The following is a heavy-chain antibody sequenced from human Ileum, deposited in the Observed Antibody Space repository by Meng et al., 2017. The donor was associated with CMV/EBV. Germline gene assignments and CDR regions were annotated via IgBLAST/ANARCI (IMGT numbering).Heavy chain of an antibody. V-gene: IGHV4-39*07. Sequence: QLQLQESGPGLVKPSETLSLICSVSSGSITRDGHYWGGIRQPPGTGLEWIGSFYYTGATFYNPSLKSRITVSIDTSKNQFSLNLRSMTAADTAVYYCTKDRGNYIVDFWGQGTLVTVSS. J-gene: IGHJ4*02. CDR1: SGSITRDGHY. CDR2: FYYTGAT. CDR3: TKDRGNYIVDF. D-gene: IGHD1-26*01.